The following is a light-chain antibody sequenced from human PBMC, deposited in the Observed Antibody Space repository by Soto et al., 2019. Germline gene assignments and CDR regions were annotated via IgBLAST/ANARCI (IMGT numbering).Light chain of an antibody. Sequence: QSALTQPASVSGSPGQSITISCTGTSSDVGSYNLVSWYQQHPGKVPKLMIYEVTKRPSGVSNRFSGSKSGNTASLTISGVQAEDESDYYCCAYAGSSTLVIFGGGTKLTVL. CDR1: SSDVGSYNL. J-gene: IGLJ2*01. V-gene: IGLV2-23*02. CDR2: EVT. CDR3: CAYAGSSTLVI.